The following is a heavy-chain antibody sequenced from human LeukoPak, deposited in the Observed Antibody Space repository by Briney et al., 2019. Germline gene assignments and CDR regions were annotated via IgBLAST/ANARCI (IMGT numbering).Heavy chain of an antibody. Sequence: SETLSLSCTVSGGSISSYYWSWIRQPPGKGLEWIGYIYYSGSTNYNPSLKSRVTISVDTSKNQFSLKLSSVTAADTAVYYCASMGPNCSGGSCTDYWGQGTLVTVSS. J-gene: IGHJ4*02. D-gene: IGHD2-15*01. CDR2: IYYSGST. CDR3: ASMGPNCSGGSCTDY. V-gene: IGHV4-59*01. CDR1: GGSISSYY.